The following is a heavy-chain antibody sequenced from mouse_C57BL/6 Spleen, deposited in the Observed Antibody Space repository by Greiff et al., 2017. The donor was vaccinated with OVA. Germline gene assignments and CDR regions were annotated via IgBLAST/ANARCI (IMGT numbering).Heavy chain of an antibody. D-gene: IGHD1-2*01. Sequence: EVQLQESGPGLVKPSQSLSLTCSVTGYSITSGYYWNWIRQSPGNKLEWMGYISYDGSNNYNPSLKNQITITRATSKNQFFLKLNSVTTADTARYYCARDLGWGLWYFDVWGTGTTVTVSS. V-gene: IGHV3-6*01. CDR1: GYSITSGYY. CDR2: ISYDGSN. CDR3: ARDLGWGLWYFDV. J-gene: IGHJ1*03.